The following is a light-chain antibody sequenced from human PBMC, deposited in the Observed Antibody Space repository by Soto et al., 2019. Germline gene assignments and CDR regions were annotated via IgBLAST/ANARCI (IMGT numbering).Light chain of an antibody. CDR2: GAS. CDR3: HQYGSSPPYT. V-gene: IGKV3-20*01. CDR1: QSVGSSY. Sequence: EIVLTQSPGTLSLSPGERATLSCRASQSVGSSYLAWYQQRPGQAPGLLIYGASSRATGIPDRFSGSGSGTDFTLTISRLEPEDFAVYYCHQYGSSPPYTFGQGTKLEIK. J-gene: IGKJ2*01.